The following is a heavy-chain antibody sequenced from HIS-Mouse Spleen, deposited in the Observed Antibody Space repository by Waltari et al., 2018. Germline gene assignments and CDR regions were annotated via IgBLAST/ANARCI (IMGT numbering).Heavy chain of an antibody. V-gene: IGHV2-70*15. Sequence: QVTLRESGPALVKPTQTLTLTCNFSGFSLSTSGMCVSWIRPPPGKALEWLARIDWDDDKYYSTSLKTRLTISKDTSKNQVVLTMTNMDPVDTATYYCARIAEGYSSGWYAFDYWGQGTLVTVSS. CDR3: ARIAEGYSSGWYAFDY. D-gene: IGHD6-19*01. J-gene: IGHJ4*02. CDR2: IDWDDDK. CDR1: GFSLSTSGMC.